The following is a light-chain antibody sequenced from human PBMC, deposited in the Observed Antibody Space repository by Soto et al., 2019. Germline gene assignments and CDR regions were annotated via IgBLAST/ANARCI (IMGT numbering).Light chain of an antibody. CDR3: QQRSNWIT. Sequence: EIVLTPSPDNLSFSPGERATPSCRASQSVSSSYLAWYQQKPGQAPRLLIYDASNRATGIPARFSGSGSGTDFTLTISSLEPEDFAVYYCQQRSNWITFGQGTRLEIK. J-gene: IGKJ5*01. CDR1: QSVSSSY. CDR2: DAS. V-gene: IGKV3D-20*02.